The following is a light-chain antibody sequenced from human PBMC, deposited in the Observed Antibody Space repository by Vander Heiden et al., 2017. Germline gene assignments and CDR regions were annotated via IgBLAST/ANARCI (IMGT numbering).Light chain of an antibody. CDR2: SNN. CDR3: AAQDDRLSGWV. V-gene: IGLV1-47*02. J-gene: IGLJ2*01. CDR1: SSNTGSNY. Sequence: QSVLTQPPSASGTPGQRVTISCSGSSSNTGSNYVDWYQQRPGPAPKLLIYSNNQRPSGVPDRFSGSKAGTSASPAITGLRSEDEADDDCAAQDDRLSGWVFGGGTKLTVL.